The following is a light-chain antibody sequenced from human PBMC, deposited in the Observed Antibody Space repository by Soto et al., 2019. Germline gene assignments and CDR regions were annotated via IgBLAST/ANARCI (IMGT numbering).Light chain of an antibody. J-gene: IGKJ1*01. Sequence: IVMTQSPATLSVSPGERATLSCRASQSLRSNLARYQQKPGQAHRLLIYAASTRATGIPARFIGSGSGTEFTLTISSLQSEDFAVYYCQQYNNWWTFGQGTKVEIK. CDR3: QQYNNWWT. CDR2: AAS. CDR1: QSLRSN. V-gene: IGKV3-15*01.